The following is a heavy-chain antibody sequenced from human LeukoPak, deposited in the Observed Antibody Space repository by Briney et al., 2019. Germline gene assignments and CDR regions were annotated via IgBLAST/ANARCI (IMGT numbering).Heavy chain of an antibody. D-gene: IGHD4-17*01. CDR3: ARDPPYGDYWYFDL. CDR2: SYTSGST. V-gene: IGHV4-4*07. J-gene: IGHJ2*01. CDR1: GGSISSYY. Sequence: SETLSLTCTVSGGSISSYYWSWIRQPAGKGLEWIGRSYTSGSTNYNPSLKRRVTMSVDTSKNQFSLKLSSVTAADTAVYYCARDPPYGDYWYFDLWGRGTLVTVSS.